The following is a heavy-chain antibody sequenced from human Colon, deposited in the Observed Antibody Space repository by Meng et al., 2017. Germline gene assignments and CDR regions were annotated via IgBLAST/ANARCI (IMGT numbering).Heavy chain of an antibody. D-gene: IGHD3-10*01. CDR3: ARDGTMVRGVFSYFGMDV. CDR2: INTYNGNT. V-gene: IGHV1-18*01. Sequence: ASVKVSCKTSGHTFTSYGISWVRQAPGHGLEWMGWINTYNGNTNYAQKLQGRVNMTTDTSTSTAYMELRSLRSDDTAVYYCARDGTMVRGVFSYFGMDVWGQGTTVTVSS. J-gene: IGHJ6*02. CDR1: GHTFTSYG.